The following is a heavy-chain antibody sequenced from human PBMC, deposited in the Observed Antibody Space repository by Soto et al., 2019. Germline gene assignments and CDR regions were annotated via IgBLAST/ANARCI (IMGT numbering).Heavy chain of an antibody. Sequence: QVQLVESGGGLVKPGGSLRLSCAASGFTLSDYYMTWIRQAPGKGLEWLSDLSCRGSSTYYADSVKGRFTISRDNGKNSLYLEMNSLRAEDTAIYYCARKAYDGIVATIPDNWGQGTLVTVSS. CDR3: ARKAYDGIVATIPDN. J-gene: IGHJ4*02. V-gene: IGHV3-11*01. CDR1: GFTLSDYY. D-gene: IGHD5-12*01. CDR2: LSCRGSST.